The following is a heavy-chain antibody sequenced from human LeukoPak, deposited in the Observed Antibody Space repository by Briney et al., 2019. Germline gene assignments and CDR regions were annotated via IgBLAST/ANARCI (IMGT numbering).Heavy chain of an antibody. CDR3: ARGQYSSSCPFDY. D-gene: IGHD6-13*01. J-gene: IGHJ4*02. Sequence: PSETLSLTCAVYGGSFSGYYWSWIRQPPGKGLDWIGEINHSGSTNYNPSLKSRVTISVDTSKNQFSLKLSSVTAADTAVYYCARGQYSSSCPFDYWGQGTLVTVSS. V-gene: IGHV4-34*01. CDR1: GGSFSGYY. CDR2: INHSGST.